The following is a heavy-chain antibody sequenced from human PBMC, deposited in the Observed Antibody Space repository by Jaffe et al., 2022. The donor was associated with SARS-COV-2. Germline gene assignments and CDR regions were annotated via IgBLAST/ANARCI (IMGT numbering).Heavy chain of an antibody. CDR3: ARGRRYDFWREEGFDY. J-gene: IGHJ4*02. Sequence: EVQLVESGGGLVQPGGSLRLSCAASGFTFSSYWMHWVRQAPGKGLVWVSRINSDGSSTSYADSVKGRFTISRDNAKNTLYLQMNSLRAEDTAVYYCARGRRYDFWREEGFDYWGQGTLVTVSS. CDR1: GFTFSSYW. D-gene: IGHD3-3*01. CDR2: INSDGSST. V-gene: IGHV3-74*01.